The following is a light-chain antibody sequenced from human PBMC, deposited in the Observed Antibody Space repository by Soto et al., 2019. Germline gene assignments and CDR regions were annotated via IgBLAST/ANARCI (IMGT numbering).Light chain of an antibody. V-gene: IGLV2-14*01. CDR3: SSYTSSSTLV. CDR1: RSDIGDSNF. J-gene: IGLJ1*01. Sequence: QSVLTQPASVSGSPGQSVTISCTGPRSDIGDSNFISWYQHSPGKAPRLLIYEVSNRPSGVSNRFSGSKSGNTASLTISGLQAEDEADYYCSSYTSSSTLVFGTGTKVTVL. CDR2: EVS.